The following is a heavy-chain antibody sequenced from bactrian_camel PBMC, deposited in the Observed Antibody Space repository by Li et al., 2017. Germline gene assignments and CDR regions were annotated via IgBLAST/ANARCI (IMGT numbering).Heavy chain of an antibody. V-gene: IGHV3S26*01. CDR1: GFKYSTYC. CDR2: MYRKGAA. D-gene: IGHD5*01. J-gene: IGHJ4*01. Sequence: VQLVESGGGSVHAGGSLRLSCAASGFKYSTYCMAWFRQAPGKEREGVAAMYRKGAAIYEDSVKGRFTISKDNAKNTLYLQMNRLKFEDTAMYYCAAALAVGNDCYDLLVLGANYWGQGTQVTVS. CDR3: AAALAVGNDCYDLLVLGANY.